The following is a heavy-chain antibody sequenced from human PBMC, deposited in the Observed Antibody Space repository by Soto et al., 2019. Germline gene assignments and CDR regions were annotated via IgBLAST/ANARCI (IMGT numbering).Heavy chain of an antibody. V-gene: IGHV3-64*01. J-gene: IGHJ4*02. Sequence: GGSLRLSCAASGFTFSSYGMHWVRQAPGKGLEYVSAISSNGGSTYYANSVKGRFTISRDNSKNTLYLQMGSLRAEDMAVYYSARTNYDFWSGYYIVFDYWGQGTLVTVSS. D-gene: IGHD3-3*01. CDR2: ISSNGGST. CDR1: GFTFSSYG. CDR3: ARTNYDFWSGYYIVFDY.